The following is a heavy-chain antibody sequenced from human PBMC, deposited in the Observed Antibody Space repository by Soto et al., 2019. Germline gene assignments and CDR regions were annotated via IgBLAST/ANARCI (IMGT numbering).Heavy chain of an antibody. CDR3: TSPAIDNSGTAHYWHGMDV. Sequence: PGGSLRLSCTTSGFNFADNAMTWVRQAPGKGLEWVGFIRSKAYGGTTDYAATVKCRFTFSRDDTKSIAYLQTNGLISEDIAVYYCTSPAIDNSGTAHYWHGMDVWGQGTTVTVSS. CDR2: IRSKAYGGTT. V-gene: IGHV3-49*04. J-gene: IGHJ6*02. CDR1: GFNFADNA. D-gene: IGHD6-13*01.